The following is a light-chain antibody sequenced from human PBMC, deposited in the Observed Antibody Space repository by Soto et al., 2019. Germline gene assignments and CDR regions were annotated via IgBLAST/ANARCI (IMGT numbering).Light chain of an antibody. Sequence: GDRVIITCRASQSITTFLAWYQQKPGKAPQILIYDASKLEPGVPSRLSGGGSGTEFTLTIGSLQPDDFATYYCQQYSTYPLTFGGGTKVDTK. V-gene: IGKV1-5*01. CDR2: DAS. J-gene: IGKJ4*01. CDR3: QQYSTYPLT. CDR1: QSITTF.